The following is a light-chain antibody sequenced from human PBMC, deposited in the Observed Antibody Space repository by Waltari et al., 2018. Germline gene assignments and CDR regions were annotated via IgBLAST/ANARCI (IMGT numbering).Light chain of an antibody. Sequence: QSALTQPASVSGFPGQSITISCTGPSSDVGSYNLVSWYQQYPGKAPKLMIYAGSRRRSGVSNCLAVSKAGSTAALTIAGLQAEDEAEYYCCSYADSSTVVFGGGTKLTVL. CDR1: SSDVGSYNL. CDR3: CSYADSSTVV. V-gene: IGLV2-23*01. J-gene: IGLJ3*02. CDR2: AGS.